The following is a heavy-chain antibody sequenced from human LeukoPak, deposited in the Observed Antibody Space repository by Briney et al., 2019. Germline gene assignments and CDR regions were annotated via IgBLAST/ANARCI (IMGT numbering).Heavy chain of an antibody. Sequence: SETLSLTCTVSDYFISSGYYWGWLRQPPVKGLEWIGSIYHSGSTYYNPSLKSRVTIFVDTSKNQFSLKLNSVTAADTAVYYCAGGRMVATNDYWGQRTLVTVSS. D-gene: IGHD5-12*01. CDR1: DYFISSGYY. CDR3: AGGRMVATNDY. J-gene: IGHJ4*02. V-gene: IGHV4-38-2*02. CDR2: IYHSGST.